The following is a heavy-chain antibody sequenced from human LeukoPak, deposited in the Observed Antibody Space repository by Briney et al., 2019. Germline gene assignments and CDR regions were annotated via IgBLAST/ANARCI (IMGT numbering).Heavy chain of an antibody. CDR2: IYHSGST. J-gene: IGHJ4*02. CDR3: ASRRLEAATPGLIDY. V-gene: IGHV4-38-2*02. D-gene: IGHD2-15*01. Sequence: SETLSLTCTVSGYSISSGYYWGWIRQPPGKGLEWIGSIYHSGSTYYNPSLKSRVTISVDTSKNQFSLKLSSVTAADTAVYYCASRRLEAATPGLIDYWGQGTLVTVSS. CDR1: GYSISSGYY.